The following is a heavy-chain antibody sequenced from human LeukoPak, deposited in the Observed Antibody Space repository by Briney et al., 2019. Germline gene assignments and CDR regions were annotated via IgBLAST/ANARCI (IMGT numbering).Heavy chain of an antibody. CDR2: INPNSGGT. D-gene: IGHD1-26*01. J-gene: IGHJ4*02. Sequence: ASVKVSCKASGYTFTGYYMHWVRQAPGQGLEWMGWINPNSGGTNYAQKFQGWVAMTRDTSISTAYMELSRLRSDDTAVYYCARETSGSYFYYWGQGTLVTVSS. CDR1: GYTFTGYY. V-gene: IGHV1-2*04. CDR3: ARETSGSYFYY.